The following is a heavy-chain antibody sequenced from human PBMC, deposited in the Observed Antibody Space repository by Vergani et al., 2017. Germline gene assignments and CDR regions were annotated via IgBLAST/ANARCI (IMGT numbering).Heavy chain of an antibody. CDR3: VRHGYRIFIHWFDP. CDR2: VYDLGNP. CDR1: GGSVNNDSYF. V-gene: IGHV4-39*01. J-gene: IGHJ5*02. D-gene: IGHD5-24*01. Sequence: QLQLQESGPGLLKPSETLSLTCAVSGGSVNNDSYFWGWIRQAPGKGLEHIASVYDLGNPYYNPSVKSRVSVSVDTSKNQFSLKLSYVTAADTAVYYCVRHGYRIFIHWFDPWGQGTLVTVS.